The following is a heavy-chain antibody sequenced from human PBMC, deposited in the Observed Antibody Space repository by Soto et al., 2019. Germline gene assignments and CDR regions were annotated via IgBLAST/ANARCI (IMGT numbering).Heavy chain of an antibody. CDR1: GGSFSGYY. D-gene: IGHD3-3*01. J-gene: IGHJ6*02. Sequence: KPSETLSLTCAVYGGSFSGYYWSWIRQPQGKGLEWIGEINHSGSTNYNPSLKSRVTISVDTSKNQFSLKLSSVTAADTAVYYCARGQVEWLLGYYYGMDVWGQGTTVTVSS. CDR3: ARGQVEWLLGYYYGMDV. V-gene: IGHV4-34*01. CDR2: INHSGST.